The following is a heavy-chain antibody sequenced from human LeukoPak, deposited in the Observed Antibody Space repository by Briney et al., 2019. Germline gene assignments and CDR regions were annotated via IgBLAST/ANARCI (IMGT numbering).Heavy chain of an antibody. V-gene: IGHV3-23*01. CDR3: ASAGYSRLKGDY. D-gene: IGHD6-13*01. Sequence: PGESLRLSCAASGFTFSSYAMSWVRQAPGKGLEWVSAISGNGGSTYYADSVKGRFTISRDNSKNTLYLQMNSLRAEDTAVYYCASAGYSRLKGDYWGQGTLVTVSS. J-gene: IGHJ4*02. CDR1: GFTFSSYA. CDR2: ISGNGGST.